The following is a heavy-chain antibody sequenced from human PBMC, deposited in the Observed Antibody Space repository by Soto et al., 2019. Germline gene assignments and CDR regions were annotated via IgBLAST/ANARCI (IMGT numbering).Heavy chain of an antibody. CDR2: ITSGSGGGT. CDR3: GKGTWGAFDI. CDR1: GFPFSSNA. Sequence: EVQLLESGGGLVQPGGALRLSCVASGFPFSSNALSWVRQAPGKGLEWVSHITSGSGGGTYYADSVKGRFTISRDNAKNTLYMQMNSLRVEDTAVYYCGKGTWGAFDIWGHGTLVTVSS. D-gene: IGHD7-27*01. V-gene: IGHV3-23*01. J-gene: IGHJ3*02.